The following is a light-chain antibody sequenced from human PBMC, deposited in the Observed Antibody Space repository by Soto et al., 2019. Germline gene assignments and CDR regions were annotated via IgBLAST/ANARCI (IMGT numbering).Light chain of an antibody. CDR2: GAS. CDR3: QQYDRVPGT. V-gene: IGKV1-27*01. Sequence: DIQMSQSPSSLSASVGDRVTVSCRASQGIGNDLAWYQQKPGNVPKLLIYGASTLQWGVPSRFSGSGSGTEFTLTISSLQPEDVATYYCQQYDRVPGTFGEGTKVEIK. CDR1: QGIGND. J-gene: IGKJ1*01.